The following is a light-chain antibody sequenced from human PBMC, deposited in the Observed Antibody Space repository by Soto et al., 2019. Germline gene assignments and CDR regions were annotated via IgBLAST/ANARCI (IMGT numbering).Light chain of an antibody. CDR2: EVS. Sequence: QSALTQPASVSGSPGQSITISCTGTSSDVGSYNLVSWYQQHPGKAPKLMIPEVSKRPSGISDRFSGSKSGSTASLTISGLQAEDEADYYCCSYAGTSTHTVFGGGTQLTVL. V-gene: IGLV2-23*02. CDR1: SSDVGSYNL. J-gene: IGLJ7*01. CDR3: CSYAGTSTHTV.